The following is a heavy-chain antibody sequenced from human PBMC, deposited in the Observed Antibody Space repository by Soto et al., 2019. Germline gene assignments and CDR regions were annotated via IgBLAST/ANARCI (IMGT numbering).Heavy chain of an antibody. J-gene: IGHJ4*02. CDR1: GFSFSSYA. D-gene: IGHD3-10*01. V-gene: IGHV3-30*04. CDR3: GRDRRFGNGYNQGFDY. Sequence: QVQLVESGGGVVQPGRSLRLSCAASGFSFSSYAMHWVRQAPGKGLEWVAAISFDAKNKYYADSVRDRFTISRDNSKNTLYVQMNSLRAEDTAVYYCGRDRRFGNGYNQGFDYWGQGTLVTVSS. CDR2: ISFDAKNK.